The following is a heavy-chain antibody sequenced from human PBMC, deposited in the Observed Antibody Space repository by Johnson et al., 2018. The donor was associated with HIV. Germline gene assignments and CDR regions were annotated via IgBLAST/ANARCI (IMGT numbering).Heavy chain of an antibody. Sequence: QVQLVESGGRVVWPGGSLRLTCAASGFTFSSYAMHWVRQAPGKGLEWVAIISYDGSNEYYADSVKGRFTISRDNSKNTLYLHMSSLRAEDTALYYCARDSFIAVTLSDAFDIWGQGTVVTVSS. CDR1: GFTFSSYA. CDR2: ISYDGSNE. V-gene: IGHV3-30-3*01. J-gene: IGHJ3*02. D-gene: IGHD6-19*01. CDR3: ARDSFIAVTLSDAFDI.